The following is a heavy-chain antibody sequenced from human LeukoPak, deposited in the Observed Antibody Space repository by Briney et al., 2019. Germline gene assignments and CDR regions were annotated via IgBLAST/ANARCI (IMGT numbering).Heavy chain of an antibody. CDR2: ISRDSGDT. CDR1: GFTFSLYS. V-gene: IGHV3-21*01. D-gene: IGHD2-2*01. J-gene: IGHJ4*02. CDR3: ARDLPAALD. Sequence: GGSLRLSCGASGFTFSLYSMSWVRQAPGKGLEWVSFISRDSGDTYHTDSVKGRFTISRDNAKNTMYLQMNSLRVEDTAVYYCARDLPAALDWGQGTVVTVSS.